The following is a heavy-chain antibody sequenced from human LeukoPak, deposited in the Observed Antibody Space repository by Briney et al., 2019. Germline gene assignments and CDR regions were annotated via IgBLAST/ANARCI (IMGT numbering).Heavy chain of an antibody. D-gene: IGHD6-19*01. CDR2: ISGDGGRT. J-gene: IGHJ4*02. Sequence: PGGSLRLSCAASGFTFSDFAMSWVRQAPGKGLEWVSTISGDGGRTYYADSVKGRFTISRDNSKNTLYLQMKSLRAEDTAVYYCARDLSGWSDYWGQGTLVTVSS. CDR3: ARDLSGWSDY. V-gene: IGHV3-23*01. CDR1: GFTFSDFA.